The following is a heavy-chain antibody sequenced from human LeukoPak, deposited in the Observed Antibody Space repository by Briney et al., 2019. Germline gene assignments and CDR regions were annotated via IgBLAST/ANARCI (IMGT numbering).Heavy chain of an antibody. CDR1: GGSISSYY. CDR3: AREGDGYNSYYYYGMDV. D-gene: IGHD5-24*01. V-gene: IGHV4-59*01. J-gene: IGHJ6*02. CDR2: IYYSEST. Sequence: SETLSLTCTVSGGSISSYYWSWIRQPPGKGLEWIGYIYYSESTNYNPSLKSRVTISVDTSKNQFSLKLSSVTAADTAMYYCAREGDGYNSYYYYGMDVWGQGTTVTVSS.